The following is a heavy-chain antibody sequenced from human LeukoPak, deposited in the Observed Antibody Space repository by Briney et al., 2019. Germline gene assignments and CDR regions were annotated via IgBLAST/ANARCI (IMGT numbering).Heavy chain of an antibody. CDR1: GFTVSSNY. Sequence: PGGSLRLSCAASGFTVSSNYMSWVRQAPGKGLEWVSVIYSGGSTYYADSVKGRFTISRDNSKNTLYLQMNSLRAEDTAVYYCASGAVAGYFDYWGQGTLATVSS. V-gene: IGHV3-53*01. CDR3: ASGAVAGYFDY. D-gene: IGHD6-19*01. J-gene: IGHJ4*02. CDR2: IYSGGST.